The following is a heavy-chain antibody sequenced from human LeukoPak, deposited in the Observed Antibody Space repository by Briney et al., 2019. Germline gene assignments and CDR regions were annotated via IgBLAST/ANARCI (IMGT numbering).Heavy chain of an antibody. V-gene: IGHV3-23*01. D-gene: IGHD3-22*01. CDR2: ISGSADST. Sequence: GGSLRLSCAASGFTFSSYAMSWVRQAPGKGLGWVSGISGSADSTYYADSVRGRFTISRDNSKNTLYLQMNNLRAEDTAVYYCAKGLGYSPATLYDYWGQGTLVTVSS. J-gene: IGHJ4*02. CDR1: GFTFSSYA. CDR3: AKGLGYSPATLYDY.